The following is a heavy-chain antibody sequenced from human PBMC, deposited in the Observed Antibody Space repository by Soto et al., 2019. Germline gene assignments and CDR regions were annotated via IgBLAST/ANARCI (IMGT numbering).Heavy chain of an antibody. J-gene: IGHJ6*02. CDR2: ISAYNGNI. D-gene: IGHD3-10*01. CDR3: ARAVGIIMVRGSYYYGMDV. V-gene: IGHV1-18*01. CDR1: GYTFTNYG. Sequence: ASVKVSCKASGYTFTNYGISWVRQAPGQGLEWMGWISAYNGNIDYAQKFHGRVTMTTDTSTGTAYMEVRSLRPDDTAVYYCARAVGIIMVRGSYYYGMDVWGQGTTVTVSS.